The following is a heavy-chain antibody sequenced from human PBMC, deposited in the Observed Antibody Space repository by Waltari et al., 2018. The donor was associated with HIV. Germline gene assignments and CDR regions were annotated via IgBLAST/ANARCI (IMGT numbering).Heavy chain of an antibody. D-gene: IGHD3-10*01. V-gene: IGHV3-49*04. CDR3: TRDSYGRYPDHAFDF. Sequence: EVQMVESGGDLVQPGRSLRLSCTASGFNFGDYAMAWVRQAPEKGLEWVGFIGCKAYAGTIEYAASVKGRFTISRDDSQSIVYLQMNSLKTEDTAVYHCTRDSYGRYPDHAFDFWGQGTMVTVSS. CDR1: GFNFGDYA. J-gene: IGHJ3*01. CDR2: IGCKAYAGTI.